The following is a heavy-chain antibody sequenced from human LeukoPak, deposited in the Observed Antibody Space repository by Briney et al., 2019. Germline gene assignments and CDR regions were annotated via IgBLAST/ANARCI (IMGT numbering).Heavy chain of an antibody. V-gene: IGHV4-39*07. D-gene: IGHD3-10*01. CDR2: IYYSGST. CDR3: ARVEEGYGSGRRENYYYYYMDV. J-gene: IGHJ6*03. CDR1: GGSISSSSYF. Sequence: PSETLSLTCTVSGGSISSSSYFWGWIRQPPGKGLEWIGNIYYSGSTNYNPSLKSRVTISVDTSKNQFSLKLSSVTAADTAVYYCARVEEGYGSGRRENYYYYYMDVWGKGTTVTISS.